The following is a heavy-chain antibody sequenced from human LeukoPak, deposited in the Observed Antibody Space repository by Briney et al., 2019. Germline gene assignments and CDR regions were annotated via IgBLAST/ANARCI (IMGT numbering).Heavy chain of an antibody. Sequence: PGWSLRLSCAPSGFTLRSYSMSWVRQAPGKGVEGVSSIRGSGTGTHYADSVKGRFTISRDNTRNTVYLQMNNLSAEDTAVYYCATRPGMGINYFDLWGRGTQVTVSS. CDR1: GFTLRSYS. CDR3: ATRPGMGINYFDL. V-gene: IGHV3-23*01. J-gene: IGHJ2*01. CDR2: IRGSGTGT. D-gene: IGHD1-1*01.